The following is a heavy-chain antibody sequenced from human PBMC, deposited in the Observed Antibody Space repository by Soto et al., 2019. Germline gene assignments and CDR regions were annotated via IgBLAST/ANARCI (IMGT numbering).Heavy chain of an antibody. CDR1: GGTFSSYA. CDR2: IIPIFGTA. D-gene: IGHD2-2*01. J-gene: IGHJ3*02. CDR3: ARWTDIVVVPAATYAFDI. V-gene: IGHV1-69*01. Sequence: QVQLVQSGAEVKKPGSSVKVSCKASGGTFSSYAISWVRQAPGQGLEWMGGIIPIFGTANYAQKFQGRVTITADESTSTAYMELSSLRSEDTAVYYCARWTDIVVVPAATYAFDIWGPGTMVTVSS.